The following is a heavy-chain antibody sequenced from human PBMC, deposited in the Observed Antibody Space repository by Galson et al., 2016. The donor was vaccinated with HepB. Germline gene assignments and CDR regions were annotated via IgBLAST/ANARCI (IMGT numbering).Heavy chain of an antibody. Sequence: SCKVSGCRLSDIPMHWVRQAPGKGLEWVAVIWDAGNNKYYADSVMGRFTISRDNSINTLYLQMNSLRAEDTALYYCAREGVYCSGTNCYGVAYDIWGQGTLVTVSS. D-gene: IGHD2-2*01. CDR2: IWDAGNNK. CDR1: GCRLSDIP. CDR3: AREGVYCSGTNCYGVAYDI. J-gene: IGHJ3*02. V-gene: IGHV3-33*01.